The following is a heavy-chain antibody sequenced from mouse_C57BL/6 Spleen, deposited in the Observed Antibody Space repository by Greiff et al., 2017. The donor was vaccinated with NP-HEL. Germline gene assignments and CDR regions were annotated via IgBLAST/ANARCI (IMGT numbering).Heavy chain of an antibody. CDR2: IYPGDGDT. D-gene: IGHD2-14*01. CDR1: GYAFSSSW. V-gene: IGHV1-82*01. CDR3: AREGYDERAMDY. Sequence: QVQLQQSGPELVKPGASVKISCKASGYAFSSSWMNWVKQRPGKGLEWIGRIYPGDGDTNYNGKFKGKATLTADKSSSTAYMQLSSLTSEDSAVYFCAREGYDERAMDYWGQGTSVTVSS. J-gene: IGHJ4*01.